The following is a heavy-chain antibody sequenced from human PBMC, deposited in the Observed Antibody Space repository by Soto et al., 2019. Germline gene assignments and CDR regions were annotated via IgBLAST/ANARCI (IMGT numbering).Heavy chain of an antibody. V-gene: IGHV3-53*01. Sequence: GGSLRLSCAAAGFSVSTSHMNWVRQTPGKGLEWVSVIYSGGATYYAASVKGRFTISRDKFKNTVYLQMNSLRAGDTAVYYCAIVDFYDSRSYMHRNNRYASWGQGTLVTVSS. CDR1: GFSVSTSH. D-gene: IGHD3-10*01. J-gene: IGHJ5*02. CDR3: AIVDFYDSRSYMHRNNRYAS. CDR2: IYSGGAT.